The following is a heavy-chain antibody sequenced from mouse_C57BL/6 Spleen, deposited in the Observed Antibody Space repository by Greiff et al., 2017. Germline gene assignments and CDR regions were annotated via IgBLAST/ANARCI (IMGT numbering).Heavy chain of an antibody. J-gene: IGHJ3*01. CDR3: ARDLYYGSSPFAY. CDR2: ISSGSSTI. D-gene: IGHD1-1*01. CDR1: GFTFSDYG. V-gene: IGHV5-17*01. Sequence: EVQVVESGGGLVKPGGSLKLSCAASGFTFSDYGMHWVRQAPEKGREWVAYISSGSSTIYYADTVKGRVNISSDNAKKTLFLQMTILRYEDTAMYYCARDLYYGSSPFAYWGQGTLVTVSA.